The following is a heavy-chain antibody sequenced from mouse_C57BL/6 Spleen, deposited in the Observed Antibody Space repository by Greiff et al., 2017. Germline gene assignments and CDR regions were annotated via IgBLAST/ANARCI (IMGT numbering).Heavy chain of an antibody. D-gene: IGHD2-4*01. CDR3: ARESELYDYFYFDY. J-gene: IGHJ2*01. Sequence: QVQLQQSGAELVRPGASVKLSCKASGYTFTDYYINWVKQRPGQGLEWIARIYPGSGNTYYNEKFKGKATLTAEKSSSTAYMQLSSLTSEDSAVYFCARESELYDYFYFDYWGQGTTLTVSS. V-gene: IGHV1-76*01. CDR1: GYTFTDYY. CDR2: IYPGSGNT.